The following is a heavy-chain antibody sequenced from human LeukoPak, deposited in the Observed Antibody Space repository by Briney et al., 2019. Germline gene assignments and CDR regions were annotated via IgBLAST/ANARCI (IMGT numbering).Heavy chain of an antibody. CDR3: VRDGTWYDY. V-gene: IGHV3-48*02. Sequence: GGSLRLSCAASGFTFSSYSMHWVRKAPGKGLEWVSYISISSTSIYYADSVKGRFTISRDNAKNSLYLQMNSLRDEDTAVYYCVRDGTWYDYWGQGTLVTVSS. CDR1: GFTFSSYS. CDR2: ISISSTSI. D-gene: IGHD1-26*01. J-gene: IGHJ4*02.